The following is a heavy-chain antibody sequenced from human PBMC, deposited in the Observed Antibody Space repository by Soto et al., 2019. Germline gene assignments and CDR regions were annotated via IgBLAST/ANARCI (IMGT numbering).Heavy chain of an antibody. CDR3: AREGYSYGYYYGMDV. Sequence: ASVKVSCKASGYTFTSYAMHWVRQAPGQRLEWMGWINAGNGNTKYSQKFQGRVTITRDTSASTAYMELRSLRSEDTAVYYCAREGYSYGYYYGMDVWGQGTTVTVSS. V-gene: IGHV1-3*01. CDR1: GYTFTSYA. J-gene: IGHJ6*02. CDR2: INAGNGNT. D-gene: IGHD5-18*01.